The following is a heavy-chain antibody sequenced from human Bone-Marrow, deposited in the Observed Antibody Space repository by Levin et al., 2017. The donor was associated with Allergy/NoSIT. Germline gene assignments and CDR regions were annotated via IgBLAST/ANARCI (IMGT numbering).Heavy chain of an antibody. D-gene: IGHD3-9*01. CDR2: ISGSGGRT. Sequence: LASETLSLTCAASGFTFDRFTMSWVRQGPGKGLEWLVDISGSGGRTYYADSVKGRFSISRDNSKNTVYLQMNSLRADDTAVYYCAKNLGADEDDDILTGLFDYWGQGILVTVSS. V-gene: IGHV3-23*01. CDR3: AKNLGADEDDDILTGLFDY. CDR1: GFTFDRFT. J-gene: IGHJ4*02.